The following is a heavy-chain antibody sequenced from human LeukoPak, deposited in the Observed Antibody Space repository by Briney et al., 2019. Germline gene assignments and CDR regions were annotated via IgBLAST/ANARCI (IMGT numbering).Heavy chain of an antibody. J-gene: IGHJ4*02. V-gene: IGHV4-39*07. CDR1: GGSISSSSYY. CDR3: ARELRNFDY. CDR2: IYYSGST. D-gene: IGHD4-17*01. Sequence: SETLSLTCTVSGGSISSSSYYWGWIRPPPGKGLEWIGSIYYSGSTYYNPSLKSRVTISVDTSKNQFSLKLSSVTAADTAVYYCARELRNFDYWGQGTLVTVSS.